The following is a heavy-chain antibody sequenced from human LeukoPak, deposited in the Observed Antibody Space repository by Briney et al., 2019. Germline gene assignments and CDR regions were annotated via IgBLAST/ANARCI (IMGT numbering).Heavy chain of an antibody. Sequence: PGGSLRLSCAASGFTFSSYAMHWVRQAPGKGLEWVAVISYDGSNKYYADSVKGRFTISRDNSKNTLYLQMNSLRAEDTAVYYCARDPSSSGVDYWGQGTLVTVSS. CDR3: ARDPSSSGVDY. V-gene: IGHV3-30*04. J-gene: IGHJ4*02. D-gene: IGHD6-13*01. CDR2: ISYDGSNK. CDR1: GFTFSSYA.